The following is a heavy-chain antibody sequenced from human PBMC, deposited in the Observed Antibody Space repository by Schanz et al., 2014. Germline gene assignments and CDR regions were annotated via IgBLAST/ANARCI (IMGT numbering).Heavy chain of an antibody. D-gene: IGHD3-10*01. CDR1: GFTFSTHA. CDR2: VSSDGNND. V-gene: IGHV3-30*18. CDR3: AKQHIVRGVIYLNWFDS. J-gene: IGHJ5*01. Sequence: VQLVESGGGVVQPGRSLRLSCAASGFTFSTHAMHWVRQAPGKGLEWVALVSSDGNNDYYTDSVKGRFTISRDNYKNTVHLQMNSLRAEDTAVYYCAKQHIVRGVIYLNWFDSWGQGTLVTVSS.